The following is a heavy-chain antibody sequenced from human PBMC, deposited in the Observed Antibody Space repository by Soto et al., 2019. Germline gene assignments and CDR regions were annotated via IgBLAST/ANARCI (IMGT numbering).Heavy chain of an antibody. CDR2: IYHGDSDT. CDR3: ARHGPRVYYDNSDYYYYGMDV. V-gene: IGHV5-51*01. CDR1: GYSFTIYW. J-gene: IGHJ6*02. Sequence: GESLKISCKGSGYSFTIYWIGWVRQIPGKGLEWMGIIYHGDSDTRYSPSFQGQVTISADKSISTAYLQWSSLKASDTAMYYCARHGPRVYYDNSDYYYYGMDVWGQGTTVTVSS. D-gene: IGHD3-22*01.